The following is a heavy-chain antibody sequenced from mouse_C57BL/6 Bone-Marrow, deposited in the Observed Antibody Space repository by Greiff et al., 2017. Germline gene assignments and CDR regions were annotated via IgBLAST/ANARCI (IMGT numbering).Heavy chain of an antibody. CDR1: GFTFSDFY. CDR2: SRNKANDYTT. V-gene: IGHV7-1*01. J-gene: IGHJ2*01. Sequence: EVKLVESGGGLVQSGRSLRLSCATSGFTFSDFYMEWVRQAPGKGLEWIAASRNKANDYTTEYSASVKGRFIVSRDTSQSILYLQMNALRAEDAAIYYCARDATSYGSSRDYCDYWGQGTTLTVSS. D-gene: IGHD1-1*01. CDR3: ARDATSYGSSRDYCDY.